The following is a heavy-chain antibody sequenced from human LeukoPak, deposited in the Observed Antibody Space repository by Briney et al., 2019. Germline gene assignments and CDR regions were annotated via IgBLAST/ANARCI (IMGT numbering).Heavy chain of an antibody. CDR3: TTDREILGATEY. J-gene: IGHJ4*02. CDR1: GFTFSNAW. D-gene: IGHD1-26*01. V-gene: IGHV3-15*01. CDR2: IKSKTDGGTT. Sequence: GGSLRLSCAASGFTFSNAWMSWVRQAPGKGLEWVGRIKSKTDGGTTDYAAPVKGRFTISRDDSKNTLYLQMNSLKTEDTAVYYCTTDREILGATEYWGQGTLVTVSS.